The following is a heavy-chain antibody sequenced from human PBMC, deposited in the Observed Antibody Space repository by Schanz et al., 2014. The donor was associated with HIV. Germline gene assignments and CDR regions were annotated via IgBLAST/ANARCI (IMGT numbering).Heavy chain of an antibody. V-gene: IGHV3-23*04. CDR2: ISGSGGNT. J-gene: IGHJ4*02. CDR1: GFTFGTFS. Sequence: EVRLVESGGTSVQPGGSLRLSCAASGFTFGTFSMSWVRQTSGKGLAWVSGISGSGGNTYYADSVKGRFSISRDNSKNTLYLQMNSLRAEDTAVYYCAKGQRGVVRGDIDCWGQGTLVTVSS. CDR3: AKGQRGVVRGDIDC. D-gene: IGHD3-10*01.